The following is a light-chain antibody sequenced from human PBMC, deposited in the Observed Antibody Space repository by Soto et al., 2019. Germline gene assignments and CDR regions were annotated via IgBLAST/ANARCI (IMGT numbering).Light chain of an antibody. Sequence: QSALTQPASVSGSPGQSITISCTGTSSNVGSYNLVSRYQHHPGKAPKLMIYEGNKRPSGVSNRFSGSKSGNTASLTISGLQAEDEADYYCCSFAGTSTYVFGTGAKLTVL. CDR3: CSFAGTSTYV. J-gene: IGLJ1*01. CDR1: SSNVGSYNL. CDR2: EGN. V-gene: IGLV2-23*01.